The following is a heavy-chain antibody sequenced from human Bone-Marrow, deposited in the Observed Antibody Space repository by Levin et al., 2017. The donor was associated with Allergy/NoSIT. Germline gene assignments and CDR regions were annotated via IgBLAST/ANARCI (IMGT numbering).Heavy chain of an antibody. V-gene: IGHV3-33*01. CDR3: ARRLGDGIDY. J-gene: IGHJ4*02. CDR1: GFIFTNYG. D-gene: IGHD3-16*01. Sequence: GESLKISCPVSGFIFTNYGMNWVRQAPGKGLEWVALIWFDGSDIYYADSVKGRFTISRDDSKNTLFLEMSSLRAEDTALYYCARRLGDGIDYWGQGTLVTVSS. CDR2: IWFDGSDI.